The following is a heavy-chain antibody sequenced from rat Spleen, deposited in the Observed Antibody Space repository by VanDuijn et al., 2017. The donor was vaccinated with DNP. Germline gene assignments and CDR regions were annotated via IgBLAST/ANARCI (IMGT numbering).Heavy chain of an antibody. CDR2: ISTGGGTT. Sequence: EVQFVESGGGLVQPGRSLKLSCAASGFTFSNYYMAWVRQAPTKGLEWVAYISTGGGTTYYRDSVKGRFTISRDNAKSTLYLQMDSLRSEDTATYYCARHRTIMPYYYAMDAWGQGASVTVSS. CDR1: GFTFSNYY. V-gene: IGHV5-25*01. J-gene: IGHJ4*01. D-gene: IGHD1-12*01. CDR3: ARHRTIMPYYYAMDA.